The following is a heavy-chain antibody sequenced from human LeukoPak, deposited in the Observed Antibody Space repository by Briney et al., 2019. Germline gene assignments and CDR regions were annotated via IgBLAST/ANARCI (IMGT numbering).Heavy chain of an antibody. J-gene: IGHJ5*02. CDR1: GGSISSGDYY. D-gene: IGHD3-3*01. Sequence: SETLSLTCTVSGGSISSGDYYWSWIRQPPGKGLEWIGYIYYSGSTYYNPSLKSRVTISVDTSKNQFSLKLSSVTAADTAVYYCAREALRFLEGFDPWGQGTLVTVSS. V-gene: IGHV4-30-4*01. CDR2: IYYSGST. CDR3: AREALRFLEGFDP.